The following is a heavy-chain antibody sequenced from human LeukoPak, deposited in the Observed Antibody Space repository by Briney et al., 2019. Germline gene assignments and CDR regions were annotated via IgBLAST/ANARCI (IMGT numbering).Heavy chain of an antibody. CDR3: ARVSWGYGSGWYRFDY. J-gene: IGHJ4*02. D-gene: IGHD6-19*01. V-gene: IGHV4-59*01. CDR1: GGSISSYY. Sequence: PSETLSLTCTVSGGSISSYYWSWIRQPPGKGLEWIGYIYYSGSTNYNPSLKSRVTISVDTSKNQFSLKLSSVTAADTAVYYCARVSWGYGSGWYRFDYWGQGTLVTVSS. CDR2: IYYSGST.